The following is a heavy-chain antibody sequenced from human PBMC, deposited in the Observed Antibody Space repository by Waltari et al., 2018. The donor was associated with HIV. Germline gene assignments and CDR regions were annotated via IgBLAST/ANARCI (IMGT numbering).Heavy chain of an antibody. CDR1: GYTIPGYF. CDR2: LNPSSDKT. D-gene: IGHD3-16*01. V-gene: IGHV1-2*06. Sequence: QVQLVQSGAGVKKPGASVKVPCKASGYTIPGYFLHGVRQAPGQGLEWMVRLNPSSDKTNYAQKFQGRVTMTSDTSINTAYMELSSLRSDDTAVYYCARDMGPFNNWGQGTLVTVSS. CDR3: ARDMGPFNN. J-gene: IGHJ4*02.